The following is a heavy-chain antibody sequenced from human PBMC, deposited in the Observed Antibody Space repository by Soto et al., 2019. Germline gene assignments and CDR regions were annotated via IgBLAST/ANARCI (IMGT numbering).Heavy chain of an antibody. CDR2: IYYSGST. CDR3: ARAFMVRGVTSDYYGMDV. D-gene: IGHD3-10*01. CDR1: GGSISSYY. V-gene: IGHV4-59*01. J-gene: IGHJ6*02. Sequence: SETLSLTCTVSGGSISSYYWSWIRQPPGKGLEWIGYIYYSGSTDYNPSLKSRVTISVDTSKNQFSLKLSSVTAADTAVHYCARAFMVRGVTSDYYGMDVWGQGTTVTVS.